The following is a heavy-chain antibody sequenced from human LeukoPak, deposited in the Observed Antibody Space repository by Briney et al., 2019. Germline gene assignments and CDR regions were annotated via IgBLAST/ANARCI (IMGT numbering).Heavy chain of an antibody. J-gene: IGHJ4*02. CDR2: IYSGGGST. CDR3: AKDHGLAAYAIMTVTGYFDY. Sequence: PVGSLRLSCAASGFTFSNYAMNWVRQAPGKGLEWVSAIYSGGGSTYYADSVRGRFTISRDNSKNALYLQMNSLRAEDTAVYYCAKDHGLAAYAIMTVTGYFDYWGQGTLVTVSS. V-gene: IGHV3-23*01. D-gene: IGHD3-9*01. CDR1: GFTFSNYA.